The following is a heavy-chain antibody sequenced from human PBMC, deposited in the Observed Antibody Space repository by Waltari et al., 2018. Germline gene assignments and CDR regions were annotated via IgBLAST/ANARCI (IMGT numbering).Heavy chain of an antibody. CDR2: IYYSGST. CDR3: ARDRRDYGGNLLYFDL. V-gene: IGHV4-30-4*08. Sequence: QVQLQESGPGLVKPSQTLSLTCTVSGGSISSGDYYWSWIRPPPGKGLEWIGYIYYSGSTYYNPSLKSRVTISVDTSKNQFSLKLSSVTAADTAVYYCARDRRDYGGNLLYFDLWGRGTLVTVSS. D-gene: IGHD4-17*01. J-gene: IGHJ2*01. CDR1: GGSISSGDYY.